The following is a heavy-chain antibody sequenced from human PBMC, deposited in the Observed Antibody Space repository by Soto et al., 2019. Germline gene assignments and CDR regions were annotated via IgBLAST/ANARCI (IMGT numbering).Heavy chain of an antibody. V-gene: IGHV1-69*06. D-gene: IGHD3-22*01. CDR3: ARDRTDSGYYTNWLDP. J-gene: IGHJ5*02. CDR2: IIPIFGTT. Sequence: GASVKVSCKASGGTLGIDAITWVRQAPGQGLEWVGRIIPIFGTTNYAQNLQGRVTISADKSTLTSYMELHSLTSDDTALYYCARDRTDSGYYTNWLDPWGQGTQVTVSS. CDR1: GGTLGIDA.